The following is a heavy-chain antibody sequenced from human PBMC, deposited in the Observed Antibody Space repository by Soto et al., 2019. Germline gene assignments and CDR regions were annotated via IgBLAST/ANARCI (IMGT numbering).Heavy chain of an antibody. CDR2: ISGSGGST. Sequence: GGSLRLSCAASGFTFSSYAMSWVRQAPGKGLEWVSAISGSGGSTYYADSVKGRFTISRDNSKNTLYLQMNSLRAEDTAVYYCAKDLENDFWSGYYHDAFDIWGQGTMVTVSS. J-gene: IGHJ3*02. V-gene: IGHV3-23*01. CDR1: GFTFSSYA. D-gene: IGHD3-3*01. CDR3: AKDLENDFWSGYYHDAFDI.